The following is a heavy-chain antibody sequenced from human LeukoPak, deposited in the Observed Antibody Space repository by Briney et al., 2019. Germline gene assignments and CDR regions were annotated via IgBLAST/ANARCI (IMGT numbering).Heavy chain of an antibody. D-gene: IGHD4-17*01. CDR3: ARQGGHDYGDYVELYYFDY. Sequence: SETLSLTCTVSGGSISSGSYYWSWIRQPAGKGLEWIGRIYTSGSTNYNPSLKSRVTISVDTSKNQFSLKLSSVTAADTAVYYCARQGGHDYGDYVELYYFDYWGQGTLVTVSS. CDR2: IYTSGST. J-gene: IGHJ4*02. V-gene: IGHV4-61*02. CDR1: GGSISSGSYY.